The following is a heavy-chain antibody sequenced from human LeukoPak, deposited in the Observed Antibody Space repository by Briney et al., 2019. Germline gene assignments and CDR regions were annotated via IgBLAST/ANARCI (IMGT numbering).Heavy chain of an antibody. D-gene: IGHD4-17*01. V-gene: IGHV3-73*01. CDR3: TSSSYGDSPTDY. Sequence: GGSLRLSCAASGFTFSGSAMHWVRQASGKGLEWVGRIRSKANSYATAYAASVKGRFTISTDDSKNTAYLQMNSLKTEDTAVYYCTSSSYGDSPTDYWGQGTLVTVSS. CDR1: GFTFSGSA. CDR2: IRSKANSYAT. J-gene: IGHJ4*02.